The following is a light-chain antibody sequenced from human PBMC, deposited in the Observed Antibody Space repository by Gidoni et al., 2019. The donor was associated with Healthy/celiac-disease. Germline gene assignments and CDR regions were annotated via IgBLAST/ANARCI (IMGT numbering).Light chain of an antibody. CDR1: QSISSY. CDR2: AAS. V-gene: IGKV1-39*01. Sequence: DIHMPQSPSSLSASVGDRVTITCRASQSISSYLNGYQQEHGKASMLLIYAASSLQSGDPSRFSGSGSGTDFTLSISRLEPEDFAAYYCQQSYSTPRTFGQGTKLEIK. CDR3: QQSYSTPRT. J-gene: IGKJ2*01.